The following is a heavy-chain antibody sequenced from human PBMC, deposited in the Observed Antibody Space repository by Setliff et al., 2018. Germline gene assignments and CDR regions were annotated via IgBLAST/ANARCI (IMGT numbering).Heavy chain of an antibody. CDR1: GGTFSSYA. Sequence: GASVKVSCKASGGTFSSYAISWVRQAPGQGLEWMGGIIPILGIANYAQKFQGRVTITADKSTSTAYMELSSLRSEDTAVYYCARTTPRSSFDYWGQGTLVTVSS. V-gene: IGHV1-69*10. J-gene: IGHJ4*02. CDR3: ARTTPRSSFDY. CDR2: IIPILGIA.